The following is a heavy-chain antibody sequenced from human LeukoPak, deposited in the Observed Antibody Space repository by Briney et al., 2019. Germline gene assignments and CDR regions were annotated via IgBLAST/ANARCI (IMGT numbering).Heavy chain of an antibody. Sequence: SETLSLTCTVSGGSISSSSYYWGWIRQPAGKGLEWIGRIYTSGSTNYNPSLKSRVTMSVDTSKNQFSLKLSSVTAADTAVYYCARDYGGSYLLSYGMDVWGQGTTVTVSS. V-gene: IGHV4-61*02. CDR2: IYTSGST. D-gene: IGHD1-26*01. CDR3: ARDYGGSYLLSYGMDV. J-gene: IGHJ6*02. CDR1: GGSISSSSYY.